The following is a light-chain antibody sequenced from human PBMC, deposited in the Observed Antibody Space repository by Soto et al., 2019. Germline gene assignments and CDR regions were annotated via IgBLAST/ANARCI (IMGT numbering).Light chain of an antibody. Sequence: DIQLTQSPSFLSASVGDRVTITCRASQGISSYLAWYQQKPGKAPKLLIYAAFTLQSGVPSRFSGSGSGTELTLTISSLQPEDFAIYYCQQLNSYPITFGQGTRLEIK. J-gene: IGKJ5*01. CDR2: AAF. CDR1: QGISSY. CDR3: QQLNSYPIT. V-gene: IGKV1-9*01.